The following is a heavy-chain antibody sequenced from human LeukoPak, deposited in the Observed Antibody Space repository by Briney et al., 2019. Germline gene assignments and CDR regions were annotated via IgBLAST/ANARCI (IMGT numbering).Heavy chain of an antibody. J-gene: IGHJ4*02. Sequence: GGSLRLSCAASGFTFSNXAXSWVRQXPXXXXXXXXXISVSGGSTYYADSXXXRFTISRDNPKNTLYLQMNSLRAEDTAVYYCAKVGERGYSYGIDYWGQGTLVTVSS. D-gene: IGHD5-18*01. V-gene: IGHV3-23*01. CDR1: GFTFSNXA. CDR2: ISVSGGST. CDR3: AKVGERGYSYGIDY.